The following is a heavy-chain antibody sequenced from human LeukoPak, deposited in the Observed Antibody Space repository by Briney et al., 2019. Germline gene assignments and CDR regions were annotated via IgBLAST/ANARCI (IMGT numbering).Heavy chain of an antibody. CDR1: GFTFSSYA. CDR3: AKTRSIAVADDAVWFDY. Sequence: PGGSLRLSCAASGFTFSSYAMSWVRQAPGKGLEWVSAISGSGGSTYYADSVKGRFTISRDNSKNTLYLQMNSLRAEDTAVYYCAKTRSIAVADDAVWFDYWGQGTLVTVSS. J-gene: IGHJ4*02. D-gene: IGHD6-19*01. V-gene: IGHV3-23*01. CDR2: ISGSGGST.